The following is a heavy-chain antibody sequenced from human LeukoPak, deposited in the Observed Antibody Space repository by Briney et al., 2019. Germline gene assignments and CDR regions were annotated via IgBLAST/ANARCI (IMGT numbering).Heavy chain of an antibody. CDR1: DYTFTTYG. Sequence: ASVKVSCKASDYTFTTYGISWVRQAPGQGLEWMGWIGAYNGNTNYAQNLQGRVTMTTDTSTSTAYMELRGLNSDDTAVYYCARALVVTSPFDYWGQGTLVTVSS. CDR2: IGAYNGNT. CDR3: ARALVVTSPFDY. V-gene: IGHV1-18*01. J-gene: IGHJ4*02. D-gene: IGHD4-23*01.